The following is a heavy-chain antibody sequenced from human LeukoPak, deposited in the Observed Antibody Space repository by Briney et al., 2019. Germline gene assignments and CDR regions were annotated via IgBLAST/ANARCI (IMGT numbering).Heavy chain of an antibody. D-gene: IGHD1-26*01. CDR1: VGSISSSRYY. V-gene: IGHV4-39*01. J-gene: IGHJ5*02. CDR2: FYTSGSP. Sequence: SETLSLTCTVSVGSISSSRYYGGWIRQPPGEWLGCIGSFYTSGSPYYSPSLKRQVHISVDTSTNQFSPKLSSVTAAATAVYHSARLSWSSGAFDPWGQGTLVTVPS. CDR3: ARLSWSSGAFDP.